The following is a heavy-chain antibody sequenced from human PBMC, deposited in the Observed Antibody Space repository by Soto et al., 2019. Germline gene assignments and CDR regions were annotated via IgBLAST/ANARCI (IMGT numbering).Heavy chain of an antibody. Sequence: PSETLSLTCTVSGGSISSYYWSWIRQPPGKGLEWIGYIYYSGSTNYNPSLKSRVTISVDTSKNQFSLKLSSVTAADTAVYYCARGHEATLPPDYWGQGTLVTVSS. J-gene: IGHJ4*02. CDR1: GGSISSYY. CDR2: IYYSGST. CDR3: ARGHEATLPPDY. D-gene: IGHD1-26*01. V-gene: IGHV4-59*01.